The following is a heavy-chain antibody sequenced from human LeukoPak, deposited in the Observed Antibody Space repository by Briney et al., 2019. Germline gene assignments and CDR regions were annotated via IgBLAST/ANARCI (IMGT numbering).Heavy chain of an antibody. CDR3: ARGTGGLGVAFHI. J-gene: IGHJ3*02. Sequence: GGSLRLSCAASGFTFSIYGMGWVRQAPGKGLEWVSSISSGSSYIYYADSVKGRFTISRDNAKNSLYLQMNSLRAEDTAVYYCARGTGGLGVAFHIWGQGTMVTVSS. CDR1: GFTFSIYG. D-gene: IGHD3-16*01. V-gene: IGHV3-21*01. CDR2: ISSGSSYI.